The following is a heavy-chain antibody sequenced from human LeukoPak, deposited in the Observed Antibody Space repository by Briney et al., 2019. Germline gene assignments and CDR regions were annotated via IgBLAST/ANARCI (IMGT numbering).Heavy chain of an antibody. CDR2: ITGNGDQV. CDR1: GLIFSDPY. CDR3: TREMRVGGIGSSSAFDL. J-gene: IGHJ3*01. V-gene: IGHV3-11*01. Sequence: GGSLRLSCAASGLIFSDPYMSWIRQAPGKGLEWVSKITGNGDQVYYADSVRGRFTISRDNAKESLYLQMNSLRPEDTGLYYCTREMRVGGIGSSSAFDLWGQGTMVVVSS. D-gene: IGHD2-2*03.